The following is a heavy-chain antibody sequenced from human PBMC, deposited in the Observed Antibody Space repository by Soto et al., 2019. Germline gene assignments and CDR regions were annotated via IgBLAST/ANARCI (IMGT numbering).Heavy chain of an antibody. CDR3: ARGLQAQFGLDV. V-gene: IGHV3-74*01. J-gene: IGHJ6*02. D-gene: IGHD4-4*01. CDR2: IKGDGTTT. Sequence: EVQLVESGGGLVQPGGSLRLSCASSGFTFSSYWMHWVRQTPGKGLEWVSRIKGDGTTTNYADSVRGRFTISRDNAKNTLSLQMNSPRVDATAVYYCARGLQAQFGLDVLGQGTTAIVSS. CDR1: GFTFSSYW.